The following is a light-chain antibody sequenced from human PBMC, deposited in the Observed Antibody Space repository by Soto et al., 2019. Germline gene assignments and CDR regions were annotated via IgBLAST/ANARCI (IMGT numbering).Light chain of an antibody. CDR2: GAS. CDR3: QHYNDGLWT. CDR1: QSVTYN. Sequence: ETMMTQSPATLSASPGERVTLSCRATQSVTYNLAWYQQKPGQAPRLLIYGASTRATGIPARFSGRGSGTEFTLTITSLQSEDFAVYYCQHYNDGLWTFGQGTKVEIK. V-gene: IGKV3-15*01. J-gene: IGKJ1*01.